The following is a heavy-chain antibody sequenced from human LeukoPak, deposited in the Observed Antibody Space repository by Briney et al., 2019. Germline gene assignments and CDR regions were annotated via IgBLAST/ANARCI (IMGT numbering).Heavy chain of an antibody. D-gene: IGHD6-19*01. V-gene: IGHV4-59*01. CDR2: IYYSGST. CDR3: ARGGSSSGRPVQH. CDR1: GGSISSYY. J-gene: IGHJ1*01. Sequence: SETLSRTCTGSGGSISSYYWSWIRQPPGKGLEWIGYIYYSGSTNYNPSLKSRVTISVDTSKNQFSLKLSSVTAADTAVYYCARGGSSSGRPVQHWGQGTLVTVSS.